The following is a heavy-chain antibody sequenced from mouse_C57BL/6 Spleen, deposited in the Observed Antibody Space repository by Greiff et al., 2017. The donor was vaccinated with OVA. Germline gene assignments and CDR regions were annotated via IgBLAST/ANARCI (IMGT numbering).Heavy chain of an antibody. D-gene: IGHD2-3*01. Sequence: QVQLQQPGAELVMPGASVKLSCKASGYTFTSYWMHWVKQRPGPGLEWIGEIDPSDSYTNYTQKFQGKSTLTVDKSSSTAYMQLSSLTSEDSAVYYCARKDDGPYAMDYWGQGTSVTVSS. CDR3: ARKDDGPYAMDY. CDR1: GYTFTSYW. V-gene: IGHV1-69*01. J-gene: IGHJ4*01. CDR2: IDPSDSYT.